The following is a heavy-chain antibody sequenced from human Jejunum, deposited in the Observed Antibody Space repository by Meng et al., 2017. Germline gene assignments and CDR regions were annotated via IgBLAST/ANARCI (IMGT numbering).Heavy chain of an antibody. CDR3: ARDCDVSGHYGWFDP. J-gene: IGHJ5*02. V-gene: IGHV4-34*01. D-gene: IGHD3-22*01. Sequence: WAACLVHHSESFSPTCAVVGGLSGGFYLRSIRQPPGKGLEWIWEIHPSGSTEYNPSLKSRLTISLDTSKNQFSLSLNSATAADTAVYYCARDCDVSGHYGWFDPWGQGSLVTVSS. CDR1: GGLSGGFY. CDR2: IHPSGST.